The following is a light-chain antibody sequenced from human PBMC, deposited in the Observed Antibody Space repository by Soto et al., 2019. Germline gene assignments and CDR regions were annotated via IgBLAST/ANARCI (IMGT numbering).Light chain of an antibody. CDR1: QSISGY. J-gene: IGKJ3*01. V-gene: IGKV3-11*01. Sequence: EIVLTQSPATLSLSPGERATLSCRASQSISGYLAWYQQKPDQAPRLLIYDASNRATGIPARFSGSGSGTDFTLTISSLEPEDFAVYYCHQRSTWPFTFGSGTKVDIK. CDR2: DAS. CDR3: HQRSTWPFT.